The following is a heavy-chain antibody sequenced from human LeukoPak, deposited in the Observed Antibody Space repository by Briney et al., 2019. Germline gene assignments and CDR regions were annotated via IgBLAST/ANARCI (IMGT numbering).Heavy chain of an antibody. D-gene: IGHD1-26*01. CDR1: GGSISSGDYY. Sequence: SETLSLTCTVSGGSISSGDYYWNWIRQPPGKGLEWIGYIYYSGSTNYNPSLKSRVTISVDTSKNQFSLKLSSVTAADTAVYYCARGSGSYFLFDYWGQGTLVTVSS. CDR2: IYYSGST. CDR3: ARGSGSYFLFDY. V-gene: IGHV4-61*08. J-gene: IGHJ4*02.